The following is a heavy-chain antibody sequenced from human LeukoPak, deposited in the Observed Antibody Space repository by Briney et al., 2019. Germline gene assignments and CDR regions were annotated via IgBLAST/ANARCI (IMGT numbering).Heavy chain of an antibody. D-gene: IGHD1-26*01. J-gene: IGHJ4*02. V-gene: IGHV1-2*02. CDR2: INPNSGGT. CDR1: GYTFTGYY. CDR3: ATQGGRIVGANPFDY. Sequence: ASVKVSCKASGYTFTGYYMHWARQAPGQGLEWMGWINPNSGGTNYAQKFQGRVTMTRDTSISTAYMELSRLRSDDTAVYYCATQGGRIVGANPFDYWGQGTLVTVSS.